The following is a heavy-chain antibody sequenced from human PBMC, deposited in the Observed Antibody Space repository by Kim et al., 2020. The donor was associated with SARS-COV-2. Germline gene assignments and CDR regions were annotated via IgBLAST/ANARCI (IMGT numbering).Heavy chain of an antibody. CDR2: IRSRADSDAT. CDR1: GFTLSGSA. D-gene: IGHD3-22*01. CDR3: TTKDYDRASDY. V-gene: IGHV3-73*01. J-gene: IGHJ4*02. Sequence: GGSLRLSCAGSGFTLSGSAMHWVRQASGKGLEWVGRIRSRADSDATAYAASVKGRFTISRDDSKNTAFLQMNSLKTEDTAIYYCTTKDYDRASDYWGQGTLVTVSS.